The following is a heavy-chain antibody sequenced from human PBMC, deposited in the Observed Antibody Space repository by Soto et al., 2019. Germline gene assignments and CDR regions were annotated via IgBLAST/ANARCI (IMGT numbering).Heavy chain of an antibody. CDR1: GGSFSSGGYS. D-gene: IGHD6-13*01. V-gene: IGHV4-30-2*01. CDR3: ARVPAAGRAYFDY. CDR2: IYPNGRT. J-gene: IGHJ4*02. Sequence: QLQLQESGSGLVKPSQTLSLTCAVSGGSFSSGGYSWSWIRQPPGKGLEWIGYIYPNGRTHYNPSLKSRVTISVGRSKNQVSLELISVTDADTAVYYCARVPAAGRAYFDYWGQGTLVTVSS.